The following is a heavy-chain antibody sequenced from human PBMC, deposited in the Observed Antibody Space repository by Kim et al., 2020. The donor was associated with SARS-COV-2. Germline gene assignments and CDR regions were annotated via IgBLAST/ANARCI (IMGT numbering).Heavy chain of an antibody. V-gene: IGHV3-15*01. D-gene: IGHD1-26*01. Sequence: PVKGTFTISRDDSQNTLYLQMNSLRTEDTAVYYCTTGRMGLDRPWEYFDYWGQGTLVTVSS. CDR3: TTGRMGLDRPWEYFDY. J-gene: IGHJ4*02.